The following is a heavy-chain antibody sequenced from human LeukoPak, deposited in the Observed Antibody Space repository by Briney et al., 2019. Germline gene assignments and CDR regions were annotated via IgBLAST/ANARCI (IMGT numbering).Heavy chain of an antibody. V-gene: IGHV1-69*05. CDR1: GGTFSSYA. Sequence: VASVTVSCKASGGTFSSYAISWVRQAPGQGLEWMGGIIPIFGTANYAQKFQGRVTMTTDTSTSTVYLELRSLRSDDTAVYYCARDVGSLYDFWSGYIDYWGQGTLVTVSS. D-gene: IGHD3-3*01. CDR3: ARDVGSLYDFWSGYIDY. J-gene: IGHJ4*02. CDR2: IIPIFGTA.